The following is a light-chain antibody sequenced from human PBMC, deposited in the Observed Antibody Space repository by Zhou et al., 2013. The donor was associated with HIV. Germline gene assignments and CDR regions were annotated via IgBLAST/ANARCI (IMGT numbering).Light chain of an antibody. Sequence: AIQLTQSPSSLSASVGDRVTITCRASQGISSALVWYQQIPGKAPKLLIYATSSLQSGVPSRFSGSGSGTDFTLTISSLQPEDFATYYCQQALSFPLTFGGGTKVEI. CDR2: ATS. CDR1: QGISSA. J-gene: IGKJ4*01. CDR3: QQALSFPLT. V-gene: IGKV1-13*02.